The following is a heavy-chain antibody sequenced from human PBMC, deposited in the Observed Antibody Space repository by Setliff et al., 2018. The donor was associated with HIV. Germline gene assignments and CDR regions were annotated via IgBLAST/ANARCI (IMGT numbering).Heavy chain of an antibody. CDR2: INHSGST. CDR1: GGSLSGYH. CDR3: ARGGGYDRSGYYPFDY. D-gene: IGHD3-22*01. J-gene: IGHJ4*02. Sequence: PSETLSLTCAVYGGSLSGYHWSWIRQSPEKGLEWIGEINHSGSTNYNPSLKSRVTMSVDTSKNQFSLKLSSVTAADTAVYYCARGGGYDRSGYYPFDYWGQGTPVTGLL. V-gene: IGHV4-34*01.